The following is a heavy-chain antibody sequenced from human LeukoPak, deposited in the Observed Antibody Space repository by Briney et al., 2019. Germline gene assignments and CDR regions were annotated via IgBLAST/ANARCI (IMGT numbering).Heavy chain of an antibody. CDR2: ISISGGNT. CDR3: AKGGVNFDY. D-gene: IGHD3-10*01. V-gene: IGHV3-23*01. Sequence: GGSLRLACEASGFTFSSYAMSWVRQAPGKGLEWVSTISISGGNTYYADSVKGRFTISRDNSNNTLYLQINSLRAEDTAVYYCAKGGVNFDYWGQGTLVTVSS. CDR1: GFTFSSYA. J-gene: IGHJ4*02.